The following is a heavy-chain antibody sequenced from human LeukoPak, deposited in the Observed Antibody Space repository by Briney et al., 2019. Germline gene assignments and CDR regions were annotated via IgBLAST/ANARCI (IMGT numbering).Heavy chain of an antibody. V-gene: IGHV4-38-2*02. CDR3: TRGGPGGY. D-gene: IGHD4-23*01. CDR2: IYYSGST. J-gene: IGHJ4*02. CDR1: GYSISSGYY. Sequence: SETLSLTCIVSGYSISSGYYRGWIRQPPGKGLEWIGSIYYSGSTYYNPSLKSRVTISVDTSKNQFSLKLSSVTAADTAFYYCTRGGPGGYWGQGTLVTVSS.